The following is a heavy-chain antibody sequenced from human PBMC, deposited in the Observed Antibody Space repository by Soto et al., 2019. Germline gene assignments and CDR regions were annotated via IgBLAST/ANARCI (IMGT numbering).Heavy chain of an antibody. Sequence: ASGPTLVNPTQTLTLTCTFSGFSLSTSGVGVGWIRQPPGKALEWLALIYWDDDKRYSPSLQSRLTITKDTSKNQVVLTMTNMDPVDTATYYCAHRPIRASRGWFAYWGQGTLVTVPS. CDR1: GFSLSTSGVG. CDR3: AHRPIRASRGWFAY. D-gene: IGHD6-19*01. V-gene: IGHV2-5*02. J-gene: IGHJ4*02. CDR2: IYWDDDK.